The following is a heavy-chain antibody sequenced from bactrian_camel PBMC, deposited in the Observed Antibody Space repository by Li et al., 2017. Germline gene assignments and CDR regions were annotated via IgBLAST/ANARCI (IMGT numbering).Heavy chain of an antibody. V-gene: IGHV3S1*01. CDR1: GFTFRNNW. CDR2: VYTGDGKT. CDR3: AKDLFTDYAR. J-gene: IGHJ4*01. D-gene: IGHD4*01. Sequence: HVQLVESGGGLVQPGGSLRLSCAASGFTFRNNWMHWVRQAPGKGLEWVSTVYTGDGKTYSADSVKGRFTISRDDTKNILYLQMNSLKSEDTALYYCAKDLFTDYARWGQGTQVTVS.